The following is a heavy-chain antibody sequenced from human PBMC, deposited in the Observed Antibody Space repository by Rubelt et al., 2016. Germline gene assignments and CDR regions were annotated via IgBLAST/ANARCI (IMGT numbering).Heavy chain of an antibody. CDR1: GFTFSSYA. Sequence: GFTFSSYAMHWVRQAPGKGLEWVAVISYDGSNKYYADSVKGRFTISRDNSKNTLYLQMNSLRAEDTAVYYCVRDTTYYGMDVWGQGTTVIVS. D-gene: IGHD1-1*01. CDR3: VRDTTYYGMDV. CDR2: ISYDGSNK. V-gene: IGHV3-30*04. J-gene: IGHJ6*02.